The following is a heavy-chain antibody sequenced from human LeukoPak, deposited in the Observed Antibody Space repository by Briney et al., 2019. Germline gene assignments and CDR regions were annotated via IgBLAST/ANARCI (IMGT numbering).Heavy chain of an antibody. CDR1: GFTFSIYA. J-gene: IGHJ4*02. CDR3: ASTTGLYGGDKVFEY. CDR2: ISSGGGST. Sequence: PGGSLRLSCAASGFTFSIYAMHWVRQAPGKGLEYVSAISSGGGSTFYADSVKGRFTISRDNSKNTLYLQMGSLRPEDMAVYYCASTTGLYGGDKVFEYWGQGTLVTVSS. D-gene: IGHD4-23*01. V-gene: IGHV3-64*02.